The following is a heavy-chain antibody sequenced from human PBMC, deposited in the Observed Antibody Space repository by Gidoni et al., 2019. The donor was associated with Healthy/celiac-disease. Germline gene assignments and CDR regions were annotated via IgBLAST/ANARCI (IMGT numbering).Heavy chain of an antibody. CDR2: IYYSGST. CDR3: ARNGVDIVATTSFYYYYYGMDV. V-gene: IGHV4-59*01. CDR1: GGSISSYY. Sequence: QVQLQESGPGLVKPSETLSLTCTVSGGSISSYYWSWIRQPPGKGLEWIGYIYYSGSTNYNPSLKSRVTISVDTSKNQFALKLSSVTAADTAVYYCARNGVDIVATTSFYYYYYGMDVWGQGTTVTVSS. D-gene: IGHD5-12*01. J-gene: IGHJ6*02.